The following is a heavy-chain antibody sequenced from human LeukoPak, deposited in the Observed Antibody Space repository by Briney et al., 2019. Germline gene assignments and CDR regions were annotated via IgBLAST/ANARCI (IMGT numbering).Heavy chain of an antibody. V-gene: IGHV3-23*01. CDR2: ITSSGGST. J-gene: IGHJ3*02. D-gene: IGHD3-22*01. CDR1: GFTFTTYA. Sequence: EPRGSLRLSCAASGFTFTTYAMSWVRQAPGKGLEWVSTITSSGGSTYYADSVKGRFTISRDNSKNTLYLQMNSLRAEDTAVYYCARDLDYYDSSGYLYAFDIWGQGTMVTVSS. CDR3: ARDLDYYDSSGYLYAFDI.